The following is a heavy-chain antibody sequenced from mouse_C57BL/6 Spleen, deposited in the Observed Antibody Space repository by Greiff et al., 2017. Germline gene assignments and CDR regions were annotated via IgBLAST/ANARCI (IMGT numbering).Heavy chain of an antibody. CDR3: ARDDYSNPFAY. D-gene: IGHD2-5*01. CDR1: GFTFSSYA. V-gene: IGHV5-4*01. Sequence: EVKLMESGGGLVKPGGSLKLSCAASGFTFSSYAMSWVRQTPEKRLEWVATISDGGSYTYNPDNVKGRFTISRDNAKNNLYLQMSHLKSEDTAMYYCARDDYSNPFAYWGQGTLVTVSA. CDR2: ISDGGSYT. J-gene: IGHJ3*01.